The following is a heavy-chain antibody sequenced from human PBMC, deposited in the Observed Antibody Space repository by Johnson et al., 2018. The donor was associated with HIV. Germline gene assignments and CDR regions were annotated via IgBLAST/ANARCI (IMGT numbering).Heavy chain of an antibody. CDR1: GFTFRNFG. Sequence: QMQLVESGGGLVQPGGSLRLSCAASGFTFRNFGIHWVRQAPGKGLEWVAFIRFDGNNKYYADSVKVRFTISRENYKNTLYLKMNSLRAEETAVYYYAKDRTGGYCSSSSCFDAFDSWGQGTMVTVSS. V-gene: IGHV3-30*02. J-gene: IGHJ3*02. CDR3: AKDRTGGYCSSSSCFDAFDS. D-gene: IGHD2-2*01. CDR2: IRFDGNNK.